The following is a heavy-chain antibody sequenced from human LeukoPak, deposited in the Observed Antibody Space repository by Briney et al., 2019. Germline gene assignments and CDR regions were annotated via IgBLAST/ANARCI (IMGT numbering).Heavy chain of an antibody. CDR2: INHSGST. V-gene: IGHV4-34*01. D-gene: IGHD2-15*01. Sequence: PSETLSLTCAVYGGSFTAYYWSWIRQPPGKGLEWIGEINHSGSTNYNPSLKSRVTISVDTSKNQFSLKLSSVTAADTAVYYCAAARRGCSGGSCYSDYYYYMDVWGKGTTVTVSS. CDR1: GGSFTAYY. CDR3: AAARRGCSGGSCYSDYYYYMDV. J-gene: IGHJ6*03.